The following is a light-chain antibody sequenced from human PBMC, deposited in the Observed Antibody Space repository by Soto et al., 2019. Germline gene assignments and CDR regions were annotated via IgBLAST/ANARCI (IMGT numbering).Light chain of an antibody. J-gene: IGKJ1*01. Sequence: DIQVTQSPSTLSASVEDRVTITFRASQSISSWLAWYQQKPGKAPKLLIYDASSLESGVPSRFSGSGSGTEFTLTISSLQPDDFATYYCQQYNSYSRTFGQGTKVDIK. CDR1: QSISSW. V-gene: IGKV1-5*01. CDR3: QQYNSYSRT. CDR2: DAS.